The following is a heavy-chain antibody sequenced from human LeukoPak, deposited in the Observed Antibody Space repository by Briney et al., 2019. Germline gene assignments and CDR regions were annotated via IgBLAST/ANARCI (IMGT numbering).Heavy chain of an antibody. V-gene: IGHV1-18*01. J-gene: IGHJ4*02. CDR2: ISAYNGNT. Sequence: GASVKVSCKASGYTFTSYGISWVRQAPGQGLEWMGWISAYNGNTNYAQKLQGRVTMTTDTSTSTAYMELRSLRSDDTAVYYCARDLVGGGRMVGGVIRPPLDYWGQGTLVTVSS. D-gene: IGHD3-10*01. CDR3: ARDLVGGGRMVGGVIRPPLDY. CDR1: GYTFTSYG.